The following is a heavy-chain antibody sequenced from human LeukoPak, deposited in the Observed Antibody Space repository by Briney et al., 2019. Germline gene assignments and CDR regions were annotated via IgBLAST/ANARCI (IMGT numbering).Heavy chain of an antibody. CDR2: IIPIFDTT. D-gene: IGHD3-22*01. V-gene: IGHV1-69*05. CDR3: ARDLVVVTDPFDP. J-gene: IGHJ5*02. Sequence: ASVKVSCKASGGTFSSYAISWVRQAPGQGLEWMGRIIPIFDTTNYAQKFQGRVTMTTDESTSTVYMELSSLRSEDTAVYYCARDLVVVTDPFDPWGQGTLVTVSS. CDR1: GGTFSSYA.